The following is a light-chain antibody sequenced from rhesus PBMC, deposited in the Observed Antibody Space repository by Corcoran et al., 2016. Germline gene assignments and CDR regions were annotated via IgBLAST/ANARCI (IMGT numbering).Light chain of an antibody. Sequence: QAAPTQSPSVSGSPGQSVTISCTGTSSDIGAYDRVSWYQQHPDKAPKLMIFEVSKRPSGVSDRFSGSKSGNTASLTISGLQAEDEADYYCGSFTTSRTYIFGVGTRLTVL. V-gene: IGLV2-13*03. CDR2: EVS. CDR3: GSFTTSRTYI. J-gene: IGLJ1*01. CDR1: SSDIGAYDR.